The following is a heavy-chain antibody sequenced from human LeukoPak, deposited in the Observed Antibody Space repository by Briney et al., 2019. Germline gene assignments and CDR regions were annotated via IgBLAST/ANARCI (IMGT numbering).Heavy chain of an antibody. Sequence: KTGGSLRLSCAASGFTFSSYSMNWVRQAPGKGLEWVSSISSSSTYIYYADSVKGRFTISRDNAKNSLYLQTNSLRAEDTAVYYCARDPYSGLFDYWGQGTLVTVSS. D-gene: IGHD4-11*01. CDR2: ISSSSTYI. CDR1: GFTFSSYS. CDR3: ARDPYSGLFDY. J-gene: IGHJ4*02. V-gene: IGHV3-21*01.